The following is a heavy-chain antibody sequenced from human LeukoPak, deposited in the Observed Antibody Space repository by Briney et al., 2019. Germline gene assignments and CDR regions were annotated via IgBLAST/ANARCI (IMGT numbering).Heavy chain of an antibody. CDR2: ISWNSGSI. J-gene: IGHJ4*02. CDR1: GFTFDDYA. CDR3: AKDPYYDFWSGYYYSDY. D-gene: IGHD3-3*01. V-gene: IGHV3-9*01. Sequence: PGGSLRLSCAASGFTFDDYAMHWVRQAPGKGLEWVSGISWNSGSIGYADSVKGRFTISRDNAKNSLYLQMNSLRAEDTALYYCAKDPYYDFWSGYYYSDYLGQGTLVTVSS.